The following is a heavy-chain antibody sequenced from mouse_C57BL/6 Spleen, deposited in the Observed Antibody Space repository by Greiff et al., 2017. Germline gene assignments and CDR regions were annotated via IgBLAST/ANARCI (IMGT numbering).Heavy chain of an antibody. Sequence: QVQLQQPGAELVMPGASVKLSCKASGYTFTSYWMHWVKQRPGQGLEWIGEIDPSDSYTNYNQKFKGKSTLTVDKSSSTAYMQLSSLTSEDSAVYYCARKMYFDVWGTGTTVTVSS. CDR3: ARKMYFDV. J-gene: IGHJ1*03. V-gene: IGHV1-69*01. CDR1: GYTFTSYW. CDR2: IDPSDSYT.